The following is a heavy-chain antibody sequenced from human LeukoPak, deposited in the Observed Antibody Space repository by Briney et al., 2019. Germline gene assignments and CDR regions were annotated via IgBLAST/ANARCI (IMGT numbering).Heavy chain of an antibody. V-gene: IGHV3-74*01. CDR3: AKVTAPAY. D-gene: IGHD5-18*01. J-gene: IGHJ4*02. Sequence: HAGGSLRLSCAASGFTFSSYWMHWVRQAPGKGLVWVSRISNDGTTTTYADSVKGRFTISRDNAKNTLYLQMNSLRVEDTAIYYCAKVTAPAYWGQGTLVTVSS. CDR2: ISNDGTTT. CDR1: GFTFSSYW.